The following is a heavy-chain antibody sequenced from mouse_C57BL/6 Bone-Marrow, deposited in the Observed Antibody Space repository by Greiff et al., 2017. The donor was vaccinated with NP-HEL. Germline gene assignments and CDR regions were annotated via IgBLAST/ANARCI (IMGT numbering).Heavy chain of an antibody. CDR3: ARGTRLRDYFDS. Sequence: QVQLQQPGAELVKPGASVKLSCKASGYTFTSYWMHWVKQRPGQGLEWIGMIHPNSGSTNYNEKFKSKATLTVDKSSSTAYMQLSSLTSEDSAVYYCARGTRLRDYFDSWGQGTTLTVSS. J-gene: IGHJ2*01. D-gene: IGHD3-2*02. V-gene: IGHV1-64*01. CDR1: GYTFTSYW. CDR2: IHPNSGST.